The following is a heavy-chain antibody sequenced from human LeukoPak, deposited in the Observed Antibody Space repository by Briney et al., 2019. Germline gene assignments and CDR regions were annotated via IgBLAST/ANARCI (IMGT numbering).Heavy chain of an antibody. CDR3: AKSVGPGGSSYNWFDP. CDR1: GYTFTNYD. CDR2: MNPNSGNT. D-gene: IGHD1-26*01. V-gene: IGHV1-8*01. J-gene: IGHJ5*02. Sequence: GASVKVSCKASGYTFTNYDINWVRQATGQGLEWMGWMNPNSGNTGYAQKFQGRVTMTRNTSISTAYMDLSSLKSEDTAVYYWAKSVGPGGSSYNWFDPWGQGTLVTVSS.